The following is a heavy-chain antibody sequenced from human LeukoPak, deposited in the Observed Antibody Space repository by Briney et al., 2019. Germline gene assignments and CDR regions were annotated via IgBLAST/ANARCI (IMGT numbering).Heavy chain of an antibody. D-gene: IGHD4-17*01. CDR3: ARGLPSYGDYVDYSFYMDV. V-gene: IGHV4-4*07. J-gene: IGHJ6*03. CDR1: GDSISGFY. Sequence: SETLSVTCTVSGDSISGFYWSWIRQPAGKGLQWIGRISTSGSTNYNPSLKSRVTMSVDRSTNEFSLTVRSVTAADTALYYCARGLPSYGDYVDYSFYMDVWGKGTTVTVSS. CDR2: ISTSGST.